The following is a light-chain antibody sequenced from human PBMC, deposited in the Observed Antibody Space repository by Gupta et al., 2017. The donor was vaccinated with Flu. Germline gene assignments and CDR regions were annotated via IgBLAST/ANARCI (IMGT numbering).Light chain of an antibody. CDR2: DDT. CDR3: QVWDRSSDHVV. CDR1: NIGTKS. V-gene: IGLV3-21*02. Sequence: SYVLTQPPSVSVAPGQTATITCGGNNIGTKSVHWYQQKAGQAPVLLVYDDTDRPSGIPERFSGSNSGNTATLTISKVEAGDEADYYCQVWDRSSDHVVFGGGTKLTVL. J-gene: IGLJ3*02.